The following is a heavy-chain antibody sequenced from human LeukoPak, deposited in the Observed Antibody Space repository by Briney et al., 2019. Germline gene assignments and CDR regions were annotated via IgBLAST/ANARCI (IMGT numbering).Heavy chain of an antibody. CDR3: ARDLHWAFDF. CDR2: ISRSTGII. Sequence: GGSLRLSCTLSGFTFSTYSMNWVRQAPGKGLEWVSYISRSTGIISYADSVKGRFTISTDNAKNSLYLEMNSLRDEDTALYFCARDLHWAFDFWGQGTLVTVSS. J-gene: IGHJ4*02. V-gene: IGHV3-48*02. CDR1: GFTFSTYS. D-gene: IGHD7-27*01.